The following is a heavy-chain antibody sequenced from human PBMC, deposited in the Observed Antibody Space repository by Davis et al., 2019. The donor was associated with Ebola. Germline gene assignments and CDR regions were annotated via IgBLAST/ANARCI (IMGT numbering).Heavy chain of an antibody. CDR2: ISAYNGNT. Sequence: AASVKVSCKASGYTFTNYGITWVRQAPGQGLEWMGWISAYNGNTNSAQKFQGRVTMTRENSMSTAYMELSSLRSEDTAVYFCARGGVAYSDLDYWGQGTLVAVSS. CDR1: GYTFTNYG. CDR3: ARGGVAYSDLDY. V-gene: IGHV1-18*04. J-gene: IGHJ4*02. D-gene: IGHD2-21*01.